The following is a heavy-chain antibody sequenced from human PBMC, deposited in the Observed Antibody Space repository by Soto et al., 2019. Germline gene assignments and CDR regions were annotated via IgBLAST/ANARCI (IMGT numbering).Heavy chain of an antibody. CDR2: IIPMFDTP. CDR1: GYTFTRSG. D-gene: IGHD2-15*01. CDR3: ARSGGLDRDFNY. J-gene: IGHJ4*02. V-gene: IGHV1-69*13. Sequence: GASVKVSCKASGYTFTRSGISWVRQAPGQGLEWMGGIIPMFDTPIYAQKFQDRVTITADESTSTAYMQLSSLRSGDTAVYYCARSGGLDRDFNYWGQGSLVTVSS.